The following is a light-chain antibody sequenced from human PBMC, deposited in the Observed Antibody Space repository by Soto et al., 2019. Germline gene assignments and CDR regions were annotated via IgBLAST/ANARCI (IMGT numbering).Light chain of an antibody. CDR3: QVWDSSSDHWV. CDR1: NIGSQS. CDR2: YDT. J-gene: IGLJ3*02. Sequence: SYELTQPPSVSVAPGKTATVTCGGNNIGSQSVHWYQQKQVQAPVLVIFYDTDRPSGIPERFSGSNAGNTATLTIIRVEAGDEADYYCQVWDSSSDHWVFGGGTQLTVL. V-gene: IGLV3-21*04.